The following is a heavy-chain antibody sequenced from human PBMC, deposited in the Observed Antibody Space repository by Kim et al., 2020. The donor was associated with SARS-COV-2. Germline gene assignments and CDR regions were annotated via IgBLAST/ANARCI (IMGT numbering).Heavy chain of an antibody. V-gene: IGHV3-30*02. D-gene: IGHD1-20*01. CDR3: ARDGISGIDN. CDR1: GFTSSKYG. Sequence: GGSLRLSCAMSGFTSSKYGMHWVRQAPGKGLEWVTFIGSGGSDKYYADSVKGRFTVSRDNSKNTVFLQMNSLRVEDTALYFCARDGISGIDNWGQGTLV. J-gene: IGHJ4*02. CDR2: IGSGGSDK.